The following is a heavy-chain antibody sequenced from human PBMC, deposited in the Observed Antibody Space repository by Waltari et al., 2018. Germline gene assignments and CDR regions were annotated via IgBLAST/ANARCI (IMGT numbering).Heavy chain of an antibody. CDR3: ARGLYMIVVPHYFDY. D-gene: IGHD3-22*01. CDR2: IYYSGST. Sequence: QLQLQESGPGLVKPSETLSLTCTVSGGSISSSSYYWGWIRQPPGKGLEWIGSIYYSGSTYYNPSLKSRVTISVDTSKNQFSLKLSSVTAADTAVYYCARGLYMIVVPHYFDYWGQGTLVTVSS. J-gene: IGHJ4*02. V-gene: IGHV4-39*07. CDR1: GGSISSSSYY.